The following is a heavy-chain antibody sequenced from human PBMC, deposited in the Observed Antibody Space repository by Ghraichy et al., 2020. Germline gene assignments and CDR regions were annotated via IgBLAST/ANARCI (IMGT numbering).Heavy chain of an antibody. Sequence: GGSLRLSCAASGFTSGSYTMHWVRRAPVRGLEWMSYISSSTTTIYYADSVKGRFTISRDSAKNSLYLQMTSLRDEDTAVYYCARDVDGAYAFDILGQGTMVTVSS. CDR2: ISSSTTTI. D-gene: IGHD4/OR15-4a*01. CDR3: ARDVDGAYAFDI. J-gene: IGHJ3*02. V-gene: IGHV3-48*02. CDR1: GFTSGSYT.